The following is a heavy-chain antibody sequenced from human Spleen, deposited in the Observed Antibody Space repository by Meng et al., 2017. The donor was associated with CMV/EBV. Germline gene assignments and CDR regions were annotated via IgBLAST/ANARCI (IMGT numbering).Heavy chain of an antibody. D-gene: IGHD3-16*01. CDR3: ARLRVGGHFDY. J-gene: IGHJ4*02. Sequence: RGIGQKKGKGVEWRGENKKRGRKNKNKKVKSRDTISVDTSKNQFSLKLSSVTAADTAVYYCARLRVGGHFDYWGQGTLVTVSS. CDR2: NKKRGRK. V-gene: IGHV4-34*04.